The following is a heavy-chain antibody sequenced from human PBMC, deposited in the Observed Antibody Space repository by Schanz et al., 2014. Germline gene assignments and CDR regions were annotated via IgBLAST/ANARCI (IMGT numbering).Heavy chain of an antibody. Sequence: QVQLQESGPGLVKPSQTLSLTCTVSGGSIRSGTYYWSWIRQPAGKALEWVGRVFPNGITNYNPSLKRPVAKSLNTSKNHFSLTRTALTAADTAVYYCARDTTWRLDLWGRGTLVTVSS. CDR1: GGSIRSGTYY. V-gene: IGHV4-61*02. J-gene: IGHJ2*01. CDR2: VFPNGIT. D-gene: IGHD1-1*01. CDR3: ARDTTWRLDL.